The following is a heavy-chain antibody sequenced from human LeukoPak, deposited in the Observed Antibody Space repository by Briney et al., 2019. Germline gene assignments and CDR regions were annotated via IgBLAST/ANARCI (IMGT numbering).Heavy chain of an antibody. V-gene: IGHV4-39*07. CDR2: IYYSGST. D-gene: IGHD1-1*01. J-gene: IGHJ3*02. Sequence: PSETLSLTCSVSASAISSSSYYWGWIRQPPGKGLEWIGSIYYSGSTYYNPSLKSRVTISVDTSKNQFSLKLSSVTAADTAVYYCASVNGAFDIWGQGTMVTVSS. CDR1: ASAISSSSYY. CDR3: ASVNGAFDI.